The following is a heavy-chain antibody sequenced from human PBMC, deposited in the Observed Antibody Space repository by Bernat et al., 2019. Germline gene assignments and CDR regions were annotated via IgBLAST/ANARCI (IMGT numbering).Heavy chain of an antibody. J-gene: IGHJ3*02. CDR1: GFTFSRNW. CDR2: INSDGSST. Sequence: EVQLVEFGGGLVQPGGSLRLSCAASGFTFSRNWMHWVRQAPGKGLVWVSYINSDGSSTNYVDSVKGRFTISRDNAKSTLYLQLNSLRDEDTAVYYCARESTGDGLDMWGQGTMVTVSS. D-gene: IGHD2-2*01. V-gene: IGHV3-74*01. CDR3: ARESTGDGLDM.